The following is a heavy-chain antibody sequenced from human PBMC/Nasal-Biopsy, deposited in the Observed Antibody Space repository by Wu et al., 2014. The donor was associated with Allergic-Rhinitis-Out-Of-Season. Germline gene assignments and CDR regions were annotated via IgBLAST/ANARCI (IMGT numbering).Heavy chain of an antibody. Sequence: TLSLTCIVSGDSIGSYLWNWVRQLPGKGLEWIGHIYNHEKTKTNYNPSLKSRVTISLDTSKNQFSLKMDSVTAADTAVYYCVRDRDYDQNWVTFXVWGQGMMVTVSS. CDR1: GDSIGSYL. CDR3: VRDRDYDQNWVTFXV. CDR2: IYNHEKT. J-gene: IGHJ3*01. V-gene: IGHV4-59*01. D-gene: IGHD3-16*01.